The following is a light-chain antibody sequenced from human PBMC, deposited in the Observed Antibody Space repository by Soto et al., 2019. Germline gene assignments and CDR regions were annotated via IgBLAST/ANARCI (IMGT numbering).Light chain of an antibody. CDR1: QSVSTY. V-gene: IGKV3D-20*01. CDR3: QPYGDSPRT. CDR2: DAS. J-gene: IGKJ1*01. Sequence: EIGLTQSPATLSLSPGEGATLSCGASQSVSTYLAWYQRKPGLAPRLLIYDASIRATGIPDRFSGSGSGTDFTLTISRLEPEDFAVYYCQPYGDSPRTFGQGTKVEIK.